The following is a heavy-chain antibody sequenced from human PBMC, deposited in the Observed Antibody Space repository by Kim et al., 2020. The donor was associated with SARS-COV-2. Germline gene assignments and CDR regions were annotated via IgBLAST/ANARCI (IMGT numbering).Heavy chain of an antibody. D-gene: IGHD4-17*01. J-gene: IGHJ4*02. V-gene: IGHV3-66*01. Sequence: ESVKGRFPISRDYSKNTLYLQMNRLRVEDTGIYYCAREEDDFGANSGYFDYWGQGILVTVSS. CDR3: AREEDDFGANSGYFDY.